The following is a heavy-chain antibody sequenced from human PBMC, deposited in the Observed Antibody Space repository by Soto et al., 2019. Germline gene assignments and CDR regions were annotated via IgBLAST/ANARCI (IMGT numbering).Heavy chain of an antibody. V-gene: IGHV4-59*01. J-gene: IGHJ5*02. CDR2: IYYSGST. Sequence: SETLSLTCTVSGGSISTSYWTWIRQPPGKGLEWIGYIYYSGSTDYNPSLKSRVTISADTSKNQFSLRLTSVTAADTAVYYCARGTSYSMSWYYNWLDPWGQGTLVTVSS. CDR1: GGSISTSY. CDR3: ARGTSYSMSWYYNWLDP. D-gene: IGHD6-13*01.